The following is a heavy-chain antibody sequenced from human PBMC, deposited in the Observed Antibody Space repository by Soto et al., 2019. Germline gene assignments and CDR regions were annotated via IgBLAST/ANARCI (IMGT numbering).Heavy chain of an antibody. D-gene: IGHD3-16*01. Sequence: QVQLVESGGGVVQPGTSLRVSCVGSGFTFRSYVIHWVRQAPGKGLEWVALTSYDGSDKYYGDSVRGRFTISRDNSRNTVDLQMDNLRLEDTALCYCARWGTTGGLDVWGQGTLV. CDR1: GFTFRSYV. V-gene: IGHV3-30*19. CDR2: TSYDGSDK. CDR3: ARWGTTGGLDV. J-gene: IGHJ1*01.